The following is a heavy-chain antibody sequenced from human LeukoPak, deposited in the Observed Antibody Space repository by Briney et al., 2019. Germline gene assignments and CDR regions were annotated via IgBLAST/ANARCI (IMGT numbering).Heavy chain of an antibody. CDR2: IYYSGSI. Sequence: SETLSLTCTVSGGSISSYYWSWIRQPPGKGLEWIGYIYYSGSINYNPSLKSRVTISVDTSKNQFSLKLSSVTAADTAVYYCARLYSNYGSWFDPWGQGTLVTVSS. J-gene: IGHJ5*02. CDR3: ARLYSNYGSWFDP. CDR1: GGSISSYY. V-gene: IGHV4-59*08. D-gene: IGHD4-11*01.